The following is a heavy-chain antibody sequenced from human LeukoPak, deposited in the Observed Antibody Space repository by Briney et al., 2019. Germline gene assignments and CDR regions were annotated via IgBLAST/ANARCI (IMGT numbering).Heavy chain of an antibody. CDR3: VRDLYYRFDF. CDR1: GFSFTNYW. CDR2: INSDGSST. J-gene: IGHJ4*02. Sequence: GGSLRLSCAASGFSFTNYWMHWVPHVPGEGLFWVSRINSDGSSTTYADSVKGRITISRDNAKNTLYLQLNSLRAEDTAVYYCVRDLYYRFDFWGLGTLVTVSS. V-gene: IGHV3-74*01. D-gene: IGHD3-22*01.